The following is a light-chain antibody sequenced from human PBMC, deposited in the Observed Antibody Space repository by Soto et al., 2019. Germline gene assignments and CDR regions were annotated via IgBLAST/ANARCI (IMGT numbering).Light chain of an antibody. Sequence: QSVLTQPPSASGTPGQRVTISCSGSNSNIGSNTVNWYQQLLGTAPKLLIYSNNQRPSEVPDRFSGSKSGTSASLAISGLQSEAEADYYCAAWDDSLNGYVFGTGTKVTVL. CDR1: NSNIGSNT. J-gene: IGLJ1*01. CDR3: AAWDDSLNGYV. V-gene: IGLV1-44*01. CDR2: SNN.